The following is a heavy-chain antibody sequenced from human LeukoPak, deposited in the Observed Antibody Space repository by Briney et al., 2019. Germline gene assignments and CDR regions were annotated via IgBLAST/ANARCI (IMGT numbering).Heavy chain of an antibody. CDR2: ISSNSSYI. J-gene: IGHJ6*02. V-gene: IGHV3-21*04. D-gene: IGHD2-2*02. CDR1: GFTFSSYS. CDR3: AKAIPQASPFLPYYYGMDV. Sequence: PGGSLRLSCAASGFTFSSYSMNWVRQAPGKGLEWVSSISSNSSYIYYADSVKGRFTISRDNAKNSLYLQMNSLRAEDTAVYYCAKAIPQASPFLPYYYGMDVWGQGTTVTVSS.